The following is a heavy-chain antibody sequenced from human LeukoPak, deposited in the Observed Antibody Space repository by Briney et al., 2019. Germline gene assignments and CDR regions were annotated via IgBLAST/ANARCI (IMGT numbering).Heavy chain of an antibody. J-gene: IGHJ4*02. CDR3: ATKQWLAPPPDS. CDR2: INTDGTVT. Sequence: GGSPILSCAASGFTFSKYWMLWVRQAPGKGLESVSRINTDGTVTTYADSVKGRFTVSRDNADNTMFLQMNSARDEDTAVYYCATKQWLAPPPDSWGQGTPVTVSS. CDR1: GFTFSKYW. D-gene: IGHD6-19*01. V-gene: IGHV3-74*01.